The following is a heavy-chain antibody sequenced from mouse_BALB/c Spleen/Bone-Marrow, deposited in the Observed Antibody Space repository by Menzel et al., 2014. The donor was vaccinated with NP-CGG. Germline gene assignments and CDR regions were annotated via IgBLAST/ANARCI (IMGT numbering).Heavy chain of an antibody. CDR2: IDPANGNT. J-gene: IGHJ4*01. CDR3: ARWEYYAKEY. Sequence: AQLQQSGAELVKPGASVTLSCTASGFNIKDTYMHWVKQSPEQGLEWIGRIDPANGNTKYDPNFQAKANITAVTSSNTAYLQLSSLTSEDTAVYYCARWEYYAKEYWGHETSVKVSS. CDR1: GFNIKDTY. D-gene: IGHD4-1*01. V-gene: IGHV14-3*02.